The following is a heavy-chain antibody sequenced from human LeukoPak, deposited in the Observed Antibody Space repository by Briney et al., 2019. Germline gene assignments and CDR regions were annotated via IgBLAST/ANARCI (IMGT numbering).Heavy chain of an antibody. Sequence: GGSPRLSCAASGFTFSSYSMNWVRQAPGKGLEWVSSISSSSSYINYADSVKGRFTISRDNAKNSLYLLMNSLRAEDTAVYYCARQNSQLAFDIWGQGTMVTVSS. CDR1: GFTFSSYS. V-gene: IGHV3-21*01. CDR2: ISSSSSYI. J-gene: IGHJ3*02. D-gene: IGHD2/OR15-2a*01. CDR3: ARQNSQLAFDI.